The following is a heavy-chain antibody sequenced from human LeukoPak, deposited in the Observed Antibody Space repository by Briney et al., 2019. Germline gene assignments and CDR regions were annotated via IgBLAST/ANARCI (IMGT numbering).Heavy chain of an antibody. J-gene: IGHJ4*02. CDR3: ASGGIVVVVAAPLNY. D-gene: IGHD2-15*01. V-gene: IGHV1-2*02. CDR1: GYTFTGYY. Sequence: ASVKVSCKASGYTFTGYYMHWVRQAPGHGLEWMGWINPNSGGTNYAQKFQGRVTMTRDTSISTAYMELSRLRCDDTAVYYCASGGIVVVVAAPLNYWGQGTLVTVSS. CDR2: INPNSGGT.